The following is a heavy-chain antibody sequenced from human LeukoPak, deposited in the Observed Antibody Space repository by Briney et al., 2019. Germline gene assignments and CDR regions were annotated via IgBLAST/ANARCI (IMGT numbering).Heavy chain of an antibody. CDR3: ARAFNRGLAYFDY. D-gene: IGHD6-19*01. CDR2: INHSGST. CDR1: GGSFSGYY. J-gene: IGHJ4*02. Sequence: SETLSLTCAVYGGSFSGYYWSWIRQPPGKGLEWIGEINHSGSTNYNPSLKSRVTMSVDTSKNQFSLKLSSVTAADTAVYYCARAFNRGLAYFDYWGQGTLVTVSS. V-gene: IGHV4-34*01.